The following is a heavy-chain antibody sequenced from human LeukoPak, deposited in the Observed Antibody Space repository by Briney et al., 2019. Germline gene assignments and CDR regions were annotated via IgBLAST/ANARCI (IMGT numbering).Heavy chain of an antibody. Sequence: PGGSLRPSCAASGFPFSTYGIHWVRQAPGKGLEWVAVTWYDGSNKYYADFVKGRFTISRDNSKNTLYLQMNSLRAEDTAVYYCARESVPGYSYGLNNQYYYYGMDVWGQGTTVTVSS. CDR2: TWYDGSNK. CDR1: GFPFSTYG. V-gene: IGHV3-33*01. D-gene: IGHD5-18*01. J-gene: IGHJ6*02. CDR3: ARESVPGYSYGLNNQYYYYGMDV.